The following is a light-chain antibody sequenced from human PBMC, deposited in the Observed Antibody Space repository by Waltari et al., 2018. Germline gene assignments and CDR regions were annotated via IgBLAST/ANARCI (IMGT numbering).Light chain of an antibody. CDR3: QHYVRLPVT. Sequence: EIVLTQSPGTLSLSLGERAPLSCRASQSFSRALAWYQQKPGQAPRLLIYGASTRATGIPDRFSGSGSGTDFNLTISRLEPDDFAVYYCQHYVRLPVTFGQGTTVEI. CDR1: QSFSRA. J-gene: IGKJ1*01. CDR2: GAS. V-gene: IGKV3-20*01.